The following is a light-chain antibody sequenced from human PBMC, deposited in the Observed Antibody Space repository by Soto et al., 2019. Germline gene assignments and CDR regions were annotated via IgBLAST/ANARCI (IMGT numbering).Light chain of an antibody. J-gene: IGLJ1*01. V-gene: IGLV2-8*01. Sequence: QSALTQPPSASGSPGQSVTISCTGTSSDVGCYNYVSWYQQHPGKAPKLMIYDVTKRPSGVPDRFSGSKSGNTASLTVSGLLAEDEADYYCSSYAGTPIVFGAGTKVTVL. CDR3: SSYAGTPIV. CDR2: DVT. CDR1: SSDVGCYNY.